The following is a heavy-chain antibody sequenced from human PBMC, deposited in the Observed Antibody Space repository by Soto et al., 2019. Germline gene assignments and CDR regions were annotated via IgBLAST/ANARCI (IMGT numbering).Heavy chain of an antibody. CDR1: GYTFSRYY. J-gene: IGHJ5*02. V-gene: IGHV1-46*01. CDR2: INPSGGST. CDR3: ARDKDGSWIYDCNWFDP. D-gene: IGHD3-10*01. Sequence: ASVKVSCKASGYTFSRYYLHWVRQAPGQGLEWMGIINPSGGSTSYAQKFQGRVTLTRDTSTSTAYMELSSLKSEDTAVYYCARDKDGSWIYDCNWFDPWGQGNLVTVSX.